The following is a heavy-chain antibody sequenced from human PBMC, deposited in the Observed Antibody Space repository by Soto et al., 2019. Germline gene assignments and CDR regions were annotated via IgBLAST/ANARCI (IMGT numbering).Heavy chain of an antibody. CDR2: ISWNSGNI. CDR3: Y. V-gene: IGHV3-9*01. J-gene: IGHJ4*02. CDR1: GFIFDEYA. Sequence: EVQLVESGGGLVQPGRSLRLSCAASGFIFDEYAMHWVRQAPGKGLEWVSSISWNSGNIGYADSVKGRFTISRDNAKNSLYLQMNGERVEDTALYYDYWGQGTLVTVSS.